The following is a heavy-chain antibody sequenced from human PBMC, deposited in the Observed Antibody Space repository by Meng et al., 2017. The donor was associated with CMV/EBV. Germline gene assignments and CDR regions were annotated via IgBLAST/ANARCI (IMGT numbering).Heavy chain of an antibody. J-gene: IGHJ6*02. D-gene: IGHD6-6*01. Sequence: ESLKISCAVSGFTFSSYSMNWVRQAPGKGLEWVSSISSSSSYIYYADSVKGRFTISRDNAKNSLYLQMNSLRAEDTAVYYCARGGGWSSSSDWGDYYYYGMDVWGQGTTVTVSS. CDR2: ISSSSSYI. CDR1: GFTFSSYS. CDR3: ARGGGWSSSSDWGDYYYYGMDV. V-gene: IGHV3-21*01.